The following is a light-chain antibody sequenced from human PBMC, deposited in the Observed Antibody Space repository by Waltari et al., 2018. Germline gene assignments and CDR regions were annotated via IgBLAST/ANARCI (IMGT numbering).Light chain of an antibody. J-gene: IGKJ5*01. CDR3: QQNYSNIIA. V-gene: IGKV1-39*01. CDR1: QTINTY. CDR2: AAS. Sequence: DIQMTQSPSSLSASVGDRVTITCRASQTINTYLNWYQQKPGNAPKLLIYAASNLNSGVPSRFSGSGSGTAFTLTISSLQPEDFATYYCQQNYSNIIAFGQGTRLDFK.